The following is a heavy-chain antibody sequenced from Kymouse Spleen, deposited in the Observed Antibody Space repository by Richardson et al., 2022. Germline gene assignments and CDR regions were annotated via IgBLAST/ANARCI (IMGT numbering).Heavy chain of an antibody. D-gene: IGHD1-1*01. CDR2: INHSGST. J-gene: IGHJ4*02. CDR3: ARYNWNDEDY. CDR1: GGSFSGYY. V-gene: IGHV4-34*01. Sequence: VQLQQWGAGLLKPSETLSLTCAVYGGSFSGYYWSWIRQPPGKGLEWIGEINHSGSTNYNPSLKSRVTISVDTSKNQFSLKLSSVTAADTAVYYCARYNWNDEDYWGQGTLVTVSS.